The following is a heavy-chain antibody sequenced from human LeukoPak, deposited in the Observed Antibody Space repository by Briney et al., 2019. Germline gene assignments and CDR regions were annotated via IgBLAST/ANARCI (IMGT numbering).Heavy chain of an antibody. D-gene: IGHD6-19*01. CDR1: GFTVSSSY. V-gene: IGHV3-53*05. J-gene: IGHJ6*03. CDR3: AKGSKAVLFTRDHYMDV. Sequence: GGSLRLSCAASGFTVSSSYMTWVRQAPGMGLEWVSVIYSGGTTYYADSVKGRFTISRDNSKNTLYLQMNSLRAEDTAVYFCAKGSKAVLFTRDHYMDVWGKGTTVTISS. CDR2: IYSGGTT.